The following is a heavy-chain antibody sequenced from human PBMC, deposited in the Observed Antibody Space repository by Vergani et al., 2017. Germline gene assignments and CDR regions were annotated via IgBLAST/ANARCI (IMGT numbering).Heavy chain of an antibody. CDR3: ARVPAGSIFGVAANWFDP. CDR1: GGSISSGGYY. V-gene: IGHV4-31*03. CDR2: IYYSGST. D-gene: IGHD3-3*01. Sequence: QVQLQESGPGLVKPSQTLSLTCTVSGGSISSGGYYWSWIRQHPGKGLEWIGYIYYSGSTYYNPSLKSRVTISVDTSKNQFSLKLSSVTAADTAVYYCARVPAGSIFGVAANWFDPWGQGTLVTVSS. J-gene: IGHJ5*02.